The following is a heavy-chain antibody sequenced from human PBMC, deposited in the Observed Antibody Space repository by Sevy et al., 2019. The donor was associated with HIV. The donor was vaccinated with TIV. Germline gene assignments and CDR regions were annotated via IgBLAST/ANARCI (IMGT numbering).Heavy chain of an antibody. Sequence: GGSLRLSCAASGFSFSSYVMNWVRQAPGKGLEWVAFLPYDGSKEDYAASVKGRFTISRENSKNTLYLQMNSLRAEDTAVYYCTKDMVTFGGIIANSPGGFDIWGQGTMVTVSS. CDR1: GFSFSSYV. V-gene: IGHV3-30*02. D-gene: IGHD3-16*02. CDR3: TKDMVTFGGIIANSPGGFDI. J-gene: IGHJ3*02. CDR2: LPYDGSKE.